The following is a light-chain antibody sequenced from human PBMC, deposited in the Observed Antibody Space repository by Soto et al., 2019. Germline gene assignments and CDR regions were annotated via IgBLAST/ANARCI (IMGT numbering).Light chain of an antibody. CDR3: QQYVNLPLT. CDR1: QDIKNY. Sequence: DIQMTQSPSSLSASVGDRVTITCQASQDIKNYLNWYQQKSGKATKLLNYDASDLETGFPSRFSGSGSGTDFTFTINSLQPEDIATYYCQQYVNLPLTFGGGTKVDIK. J-gene: IGKJ4*01. V-gene: IGKV1-33*01. CDR2: DAS.